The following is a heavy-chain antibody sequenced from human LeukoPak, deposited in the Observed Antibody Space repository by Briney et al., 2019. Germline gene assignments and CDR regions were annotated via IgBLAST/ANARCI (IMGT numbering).Heavy chain of an antibody. CDR2: INPNSGGT. CDR3: ARPYYYDSSGSFDY. D-gene: IGHD3-22*01. CDR1: GYTFTGYY. Sequence: PRASVKVSCKASGYTFTGYYMHWVRQAPGQGLEWMGWINPNSGGTNYAQKFQGRVTMTRDTSISTAYMELSRLRSDDTAVYYCARPYYYDSSGSFDYWGQGTLVTVSS. J-gene: IGHJ4*02. V-gene: IGHV1-2*02.